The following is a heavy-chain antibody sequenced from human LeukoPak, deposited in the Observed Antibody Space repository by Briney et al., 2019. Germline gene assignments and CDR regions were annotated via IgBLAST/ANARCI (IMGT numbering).Heavy chain of an antibody. J-gene: IGHJ4*02. CDR1: GFTFSSYW. CDR3: ARDAPTTFEY. V-gene: IGHV3-7*01. D-gene: IGHD1-1*01. Sequence: GGPLRLSCAASGFTFSSYWMSWGRQAPREGLEWVANIKQDGSEKYKVASVKGRFTISRDNAKNSLYLQMNSQRAEDTAVYYCARDAPTTFEYWGQGTLVTVSS. CDR2: IKQDGSEK.